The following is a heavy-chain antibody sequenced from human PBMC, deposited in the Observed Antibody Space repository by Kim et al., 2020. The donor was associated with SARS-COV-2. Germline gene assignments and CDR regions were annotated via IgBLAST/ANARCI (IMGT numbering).Heavy chain of an antibody. CDR1: GYTFTSYA. D-gene: IGHD3-22*01. CDR3: ARVGSGAGYYDSSGSYYYGMGG. V-gene: IGHV1-3*01. J-gene: IGHJ6*01. CDR2: INAGNGNT. Sequence: ASVKVSCKASGYTFTSYAMHWVRQAPGQRLEWMGWINAGNGNTKYSQKFQGRVTITRDTSASTAYMELSSLRSEDTAVYYCARVGSGAGYYDSSGSYYYGMGGWGPGAKVHVS.